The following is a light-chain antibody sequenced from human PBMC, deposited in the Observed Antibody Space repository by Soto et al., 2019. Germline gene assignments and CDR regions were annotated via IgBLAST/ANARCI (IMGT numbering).Light chain of an antibody. V-gene: IGKV1-33*01. CDR2: DAS. CDR1: QDISNY. Sequence: DIQMTQSPSSLSASVGDRVTITCQASQDISNYLNWYQQKPGKAPKLLIYDASNLETGVPSRFSGSGSGTDFTFTTSSLLPEDIATYYCQQYGNLPPTFGQGTKLEIK. J-gene: IGKJ2*01. CDR3: QQYGNLPPT.